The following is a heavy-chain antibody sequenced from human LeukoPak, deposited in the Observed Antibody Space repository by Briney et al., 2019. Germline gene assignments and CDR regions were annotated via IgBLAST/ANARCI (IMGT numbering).Heavy chain of an antibody. J-gene: IGHJ4*02. CDR1: GYTFTGYY. Sequence: GASVKVSCKASGYTFTGYYMHWVRQAPGRGLEWMGRVNPNGGGTSYAQKFQGRVTMTRDTSISTAYMELSRLRSDDTAVYYCARERLHAVGDYWGQGTLVTVSS. CDR3: ARERLHAVGDY. V-gene: IGHV1-2*06. CDR2: VNPNGGGT. D-gene: IGHD1-26*01.